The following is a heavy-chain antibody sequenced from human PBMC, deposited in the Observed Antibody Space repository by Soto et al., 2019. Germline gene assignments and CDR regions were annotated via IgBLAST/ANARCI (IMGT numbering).Heavy chain of an antibody. J-gene: IGHJ5*02. V-gene: IGHV4-34*01. CDR1: GGSFSGYY. Sequence: SETLSLTCAVYGGSFSGYYWSWIRQPPGKGLEWIGEINHSGSTNYNPSLKSRVTISVDTSKNQFSLKLSSVTAADTAVYYCARAYSSSWGTTWFDPWGQGTLVTVSS. D-gene: IGHD6-13*01. CDR2: INHSGST. CDR3: ARAYSSSWGTTWFDP.